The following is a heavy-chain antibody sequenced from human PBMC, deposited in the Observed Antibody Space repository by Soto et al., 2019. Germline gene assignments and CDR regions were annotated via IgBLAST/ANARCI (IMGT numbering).Heavy chain of an antibody. CDR3: ARDRARIAAAGKNWFDP. CDR1: GYTFTSYA. Sequence: QVQLVQSGAEVKKPGASVKVSCKASGYTFTSYAMHWVRPAPGQRLEWMGWINAGNGNTKYSQKFQGRVTINRDTAASTDYMELSSLRSEDTAVYYCARDRARIAAAGKNWFDPWGQGTLVTVSS. V-gene: IGHV1-3*01. D-gene: IGHD6-13*01. J-gene: IGHJ5*02. CDR2: INAGNGNT.